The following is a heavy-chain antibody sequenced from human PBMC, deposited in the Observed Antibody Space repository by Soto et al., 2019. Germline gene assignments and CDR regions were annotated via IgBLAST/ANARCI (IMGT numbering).Heavy chain of an antibody. V-gene: IGHV3-74*01. Sequence: GGSLRLSWAASGFIFKMYWMHWVRQSPGKGLVWISRIYNDGTYSDYADSVRGRFTISRDNVNDTLYLQMNNLRAEDSGLYYCTRGPRPISTGTGDYWGQGTQVTVSS. D-gene: IGHD3-10*01. CDR2: IYNDGTYS. CDR3: TRGPRPISTGTGDY. J-gene: IGHJ4*02. CDR1: GFIFKMYW.